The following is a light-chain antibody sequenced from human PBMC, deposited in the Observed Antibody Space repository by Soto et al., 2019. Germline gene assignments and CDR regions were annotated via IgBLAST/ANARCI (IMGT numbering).Light chain of an antibody. J-gene: IGKJ5*01. CDR3: QQRYSWPLT. V-gene: IGKV3-11*01. CDR2: DAS. Sequence: EIVLKQSPATLSLSPGERATLSCRASQSISSYFAWYQQKPGQAPRLLIYDASTRATGIPARFSGTGSGTDFTLTISSLEPEDFAVYYCQQRYSWPLTFGQGTRLEIK. CDR1: QSISSY.